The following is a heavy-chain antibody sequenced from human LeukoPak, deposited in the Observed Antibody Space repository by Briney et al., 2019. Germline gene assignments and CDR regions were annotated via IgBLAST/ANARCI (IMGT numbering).Heavy chain of an antibody. V-gene: IGHV4-61*02. D-gene: IGHD3-16*01. CDR1: GVSITTGNYY. Sequence: SETLSLTCIVSGVSITTGNYYWTWIRQPAGKGLEWIGRIFTSGTTTYNPSLKSRITISLDTSKNQATLKLSSVTAADTAVYYCARVGGINNWFDPWGQGTLVTVSS. CDR2: IFTSGTT. CDR3: ARVGGINNWFDP. J-gene: IGHJ5*02.